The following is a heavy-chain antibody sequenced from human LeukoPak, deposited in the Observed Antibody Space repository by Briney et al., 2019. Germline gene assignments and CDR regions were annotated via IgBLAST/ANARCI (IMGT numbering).Heavy chain of an antibody. CDR3: ARVFGVYAIYYYGMDV. D-gene: IGHD2-8*01. Sequence: ASQTLSLTCTVSGGSISSGGYYWSWIRQHPGKGLEWIGYMSYSGGTYYNPSLKSRVTISVDTSKNQFSLKLSSVTAADTAVYYCARVFGVYAIYYYGMDVWGQGTTVTVSS. J-gene: IGHJ6*02. CDR2: MSYSGGT. CDR1: GGSISSGGYY. V-gene: IGHV4-31*03.